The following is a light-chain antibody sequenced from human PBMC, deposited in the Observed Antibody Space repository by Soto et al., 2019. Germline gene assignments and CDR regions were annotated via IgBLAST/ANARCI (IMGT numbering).Light chain of an antibody. J-gene: IGLJ1*01. CDR2: EVN. Sequence: QSALTQPASVSGSPGQSVTISCSGSRSDVGGYNSVSWYQQMPGKAPQLLIYEVNNRPSGVSDRFSASKSDNTASLTISGLQAEDEADYYCSSYTSANTYVFGTGTKLTVL. CDR1: RSDVGGYNS. V-gene: IGLV2-14*01. CDR3: SSYTSANTYV.